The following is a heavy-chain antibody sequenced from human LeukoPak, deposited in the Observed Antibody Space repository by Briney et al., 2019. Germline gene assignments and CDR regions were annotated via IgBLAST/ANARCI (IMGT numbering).Heavy chain of an antibody. Sequence: PGGSLRLSCAASGFTFSSYAMHWVRQAPGKGLEWVAVIPYDGSNKYYADSVKGRFTISRDNSKNTLYLQMNSLRAEDTAVYYCARDYAAVAGAFDYWGQGTLVTVSS. CDR2: IPYDGSNK. CDR3: ARDYAAVAGAFDY. D-gene: IGHD6-19*01. J-gene: IGHJ4*02. CDR1: GFTFSSYA. V-gene: IGHV3-30-3*01.